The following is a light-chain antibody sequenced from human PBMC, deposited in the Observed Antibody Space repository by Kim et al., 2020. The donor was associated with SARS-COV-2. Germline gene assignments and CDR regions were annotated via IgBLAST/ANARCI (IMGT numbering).Light chain of an antibody. Sequence: ATVGDRVTITCRASQDISNDLGWHQQNPGRAPKRLIYGASSLQSGVPSRFSGSGSGTEFTLTISSLQPEDFATYFCLQHNTYPITFGQGTRLEIK. V-gene: IGKV1-17*01. CDR3: LQHNTYPIT. CDR2: GAS. J-gene: IGKJ5*01. CDR1: QDISND.